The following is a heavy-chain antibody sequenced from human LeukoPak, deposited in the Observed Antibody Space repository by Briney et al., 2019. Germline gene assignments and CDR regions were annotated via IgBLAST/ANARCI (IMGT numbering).Heavy chain of an antibody. V-gene: IGHV4-59*08. Sequence: SETLSPTCTVSGGSISSYYWNWIRQPPGKGLEWIGYIYYSGSTNYNPSLKSRVTISVDTSKSQFSLKLSSVTAADTAVYYCASMPVTASFFDYWGQGTLVTVSS. D-gene: IGHD2-21*02. CDR1: GGSISSYY. CDR3: ASMPVTASFFDY. CDR2: IYYSGST. J-gene: IGHJ4*02.